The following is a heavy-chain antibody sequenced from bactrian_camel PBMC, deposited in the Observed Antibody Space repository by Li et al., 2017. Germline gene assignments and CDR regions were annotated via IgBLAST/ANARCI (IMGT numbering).Heavy chain of an antibody. CDR3: AKDLRAYGGWAYSFGY. J-gene: IGHJ6*01. D-gene: IGHD5*01. Sequence: HVQLVESGGALVQPGGSLRLSCAVSGFTVNTYSLAWVRQAPGKGLEWVSTARHSDGDIYYADSVKGRFTISRDSAKNTMYLQLNSLKTEDMAMYYCAKDLRAYGGWAYSFGYWGQGTQVTVS. CDR2: ARHSDGDI. CDR1: GFTVNTYS. V-gene: IGHV3S1*01.